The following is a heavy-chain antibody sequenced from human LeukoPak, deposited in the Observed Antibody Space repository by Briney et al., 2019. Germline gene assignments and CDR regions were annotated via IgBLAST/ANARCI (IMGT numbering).Heavy chain of an antibody. CDR1: GFTFSNYN. CDR2: ISSSSSNTI. V-gene: IGHV3-48*02. CDR3: ARRYSSSWTFDY. Sequence: GGPLRLSCAASGFTFSNYNMNWVRQAPGMGLEWVSYISSSSSNTIYYADSVKGRFTISRDNAKNSLYLQMNSLRDEDTAVYYCARRYSSSWTFDYWGQGTLVTVSS. D-gene: IGHD6-13*01. J-gene: IGHJ4*02.